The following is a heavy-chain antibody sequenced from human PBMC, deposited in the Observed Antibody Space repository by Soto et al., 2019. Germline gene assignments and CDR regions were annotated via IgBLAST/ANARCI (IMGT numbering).Heavy chain of an antibody. CDR3: ATVYFDSSGYASGDAFDF. V-gene: IGHV1-46*01. Sequence: ASVKVSCKASGYTFIIYYMHWVRQAPGQGPEWMGMVDPSGGSTMFAQNYQDRVTMTSDTSTSTVYKELSSLRSEDTAVYYCATVYFDSSGYASGDAFDFWGQGTLVTVSS. D-gene: IGHD3-22*01. CDR2: VDPSGGST. CDR1: GYTFIIYY. J-gene: IGHJ3*01.